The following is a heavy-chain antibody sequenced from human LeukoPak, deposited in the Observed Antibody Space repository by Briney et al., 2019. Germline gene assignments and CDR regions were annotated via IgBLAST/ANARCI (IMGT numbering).Heavy chain of an antibody. Sequence: SDTLSLTCTVSGDSISSGSYYWSWIRQPARKGLEWIGRISTSESTNYNLSLKSRVTISVDTSKNQFSLKLSSVTAADTAVYYCARDTTYYDFWSGYPPDYYMDVWGKGTTVTVS. J-gene: IGHJ6*03. D-gene: IGHD3-3*01. CDR1: GDSISSGSYY. CDR2: ISTSEST. CDR3: ARDTTYYDFWSGYPPDYYMDV. V-gene: IGHV4-61*02.